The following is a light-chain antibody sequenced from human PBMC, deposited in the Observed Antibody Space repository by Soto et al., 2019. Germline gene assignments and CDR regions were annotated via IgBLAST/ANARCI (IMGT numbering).Light chain of an antibody. CDR2: AAS. V-gene: IGKV3-20*01. CDR1: QSLSGNY. CDR3: QQYRNSPRT. Sequence: IFLTQSPVTLSLSPWDTVTLCCRSIQSLSGNYLAWYQQRPGQAPRLLIFAASTRAGDIPDRFSGSGSGTDFSLKINRLEPEDFEVYYCQQYRNSPRTLATGTXVEIK. J-gene: IGKJ3*01.